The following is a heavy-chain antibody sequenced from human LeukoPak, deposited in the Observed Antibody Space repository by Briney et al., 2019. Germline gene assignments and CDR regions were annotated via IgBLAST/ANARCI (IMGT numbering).Heavy chain of an antibody. CDR3: AKDRDQRTQFYYYYYGMDV. CDR1: GFTFSNYA. V-gene: IGHV3-23*01. Sequence: GGSLRLPCAASGFTFSNYAMTWVRQAPGKGLEWVSGTSGSGGRTNYADSVKGRFTISRDNSKNTLYLQMNSLRVEDTAVYYCAKDRDQRTQFYYYYYGMDVWGQGTTVTVSS. CDR2: TSGSGGRT. J-gene: IGHJ6*02. D-gene: IGHD2-2*01.